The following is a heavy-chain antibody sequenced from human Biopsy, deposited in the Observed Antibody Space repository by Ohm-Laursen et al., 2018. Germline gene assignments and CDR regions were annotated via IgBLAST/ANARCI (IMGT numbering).Heavy chain of an antibody. Sequence: GTLSLTCIVSGGSISSDYWSWSWQTPGKGLEWIGYVYYSGSTNYNPSLKSRVTISVDTSKDQFSLRLNSVTAADTAVYYCARATNSTGWPYYYFYGMDVWGQGTTVTVSS. CDR3: ARATNSTGWPYYYFYGMDV. J-gene: IGHJ6*02. CDR1: GGSISSDY. V-gene: IGHV4-59*01. CDR2: VYYSGST. D-gene: IGHD2/OR15-2a*01.